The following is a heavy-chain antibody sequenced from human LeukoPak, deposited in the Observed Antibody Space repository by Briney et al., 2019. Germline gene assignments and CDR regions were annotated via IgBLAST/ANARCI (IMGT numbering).Heavy chain of an antibody. CDR3: ARGPGSGWKVGFDY. Sequence: SETLSLTCAVYGGSFSGYYWSWIRQPPGKGLGWIGEINHSGSTNYNPSLKSRVTISVDTSKNQFSLKLSSVTAADTAVYYCARGPGSGWKVGFDYWGQGTLVTVSS. V-gene: IGHV4-34*01. D-gene: IGHD6-19*01. J-gene: IGHJ4*02. CDR1: GGSFSGYY. CDR2: INHSGST.